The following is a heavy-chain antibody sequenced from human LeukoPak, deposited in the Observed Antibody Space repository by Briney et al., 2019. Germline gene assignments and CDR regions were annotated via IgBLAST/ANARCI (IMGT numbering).Heavy chain of an antibody. V-gene: IGHV4-39*07. Sequence: SETLSLTCTVSGGSISSGGYYWSWIRQPPGKGLEWIGEINHSGSTNYNPSLKSRVTISVDTSKNQFSLKLSSVTAADTAVYYCAREGEGYCSSTSCYFLSNFDYWGQGTLVTVSS. D-gene: IGHD2-2*01. CDR2: INHSGST. J-gene: IGHJ4*02. CDR1: GGSISSGGYY. CDR3: AREGEGYCSSTSCYFLSNFDY.